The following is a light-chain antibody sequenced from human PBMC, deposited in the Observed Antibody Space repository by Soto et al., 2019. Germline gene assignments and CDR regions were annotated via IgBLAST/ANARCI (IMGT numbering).Light chain of an antibody. CDR2: EVS. CDR3: MHSIQLPRT. CDR1: QSLLQSDGKTY. Sequence: DIVMTQTPLSLSVTPGQPASLSCKSSQSLLQSDGKTYLYWYLQQPGQPPRLLIYEVSNRFSGATDRFSGSGSGIDLTAKISRVEGGDVGVYYCMHSIQLPRTFGQWTKLEIK. V-gene: IGKV2D-29*01. J-gene: IGKJ2*01.